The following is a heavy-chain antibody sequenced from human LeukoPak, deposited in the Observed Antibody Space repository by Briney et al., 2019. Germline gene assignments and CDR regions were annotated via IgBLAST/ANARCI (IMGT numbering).Heavy chain of an antibody. V-gene: IGHV3-23*01. CDR3: AKSWGYTRPYYNYMDV. CDR1: GFTFSNYA. CDR2: IGYRGGSI. Sequence: PGXAXRLXCAASGFTFSNYAMSWVRQAPGKGVEWVSIIGYRGGSIYYAYSVQGRFTIARDNSKNTLSLQMNGLRPEDTAVYYCAKSWGYTRPYYNYMDVWGRGTAVTVSS. D-gene: IGHD3-16*02. J-gene: IGHJ6*03.